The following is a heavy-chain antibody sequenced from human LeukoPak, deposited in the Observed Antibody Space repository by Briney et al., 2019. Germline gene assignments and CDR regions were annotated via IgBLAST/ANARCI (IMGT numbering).Heavy chain of an antibody. J-gene: IGHJ4*02. CDR1: GYTFTGYY. CDR2: INPNSGGT. D-gene: IGHD2-15*01. Sequence: ASVKVSCKASGYTFTGYYMHWVRQAPGQGLEWMGWINPNSGGTNYAQKFQGWVTMTRDTSISTAYMELSRLRSDDTAVYYCARVGVFGYCTRDSCHSPLDYWGQGTLVTVSS. V-gene: IGHV1-2*04. CDR3: ARVGVFGYCTRDSCHSPLDY.